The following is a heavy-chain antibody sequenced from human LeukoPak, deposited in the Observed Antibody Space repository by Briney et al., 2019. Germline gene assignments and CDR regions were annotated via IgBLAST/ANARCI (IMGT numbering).Heavy chain of an antibody. CDR2: IYYSGST. CDR1: GGSVSSGSYY. V-gene: IGHV4-61*01. J-gene: IGHJ3*02. Sequence: KPSETLSLTCTVSGGSVSSGSYYWSWIRQPPGKGLEWIGYIYYSGSTNYNPSLKSRVTISVDTSKNQFSLKLSSVTAADTAVYYCARGSITIFGVVHDAFDIWGQGTMVTVSS. D-gene: IGHD3-3*01. CDR3: ARGSITIFGVVHDAFDI.